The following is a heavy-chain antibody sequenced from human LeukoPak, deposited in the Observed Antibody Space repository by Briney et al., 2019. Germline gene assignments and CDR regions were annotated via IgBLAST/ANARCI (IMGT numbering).Heavy chain of an antibody. CDR1: RFAFSNYG. CDR3: AKDGGSGYYYFDY. J-gene: IGHJ4*02. Sequence: GGSLRLSCAVSRFAFSNYGMSWVRQAPGKGLEWVSAISGSGGSTYYADSVKGRFTISRDNSKNTLYVQMNSLRAEDTAVYYCAKDGGSGYYYFDYWGQGTLVTVSS. D-gene: IGHD3-22*01. V-gene: IGHV3-23*01. CDR2: ISGSGGST.